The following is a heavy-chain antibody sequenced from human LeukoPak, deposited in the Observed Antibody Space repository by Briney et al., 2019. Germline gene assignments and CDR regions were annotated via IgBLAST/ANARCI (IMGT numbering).Heavy chain of an antibody. V-gene: IGHV3-7*01. J-gene: IGHJ4*02. CDR3: ARENWGRFDY. Sequence: GGSLRLSCAASGFSFSSGSMSWVRQAPGKRLEWVANMKEDGSEIYYVDSVQGRFTISRDNAKSSVYLQMNSLRGEDTAVYYCARENWGRFDYWGQGTLVTVSS. D-gene: IGHD7-27*01. CDR1: GFSFSSGS. CDR2: MKEDGSEI.